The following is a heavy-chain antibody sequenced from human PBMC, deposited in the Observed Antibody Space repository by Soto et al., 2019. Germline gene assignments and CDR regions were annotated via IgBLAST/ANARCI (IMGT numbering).Heavy chain of an antibody. CDR3: ARVPPMYSSGWGWFDP. V-gene: IGHV4-34*01. D-gene: IGHD6-19*01. J-gene: IGHJ5*02. Sequence: SETLSLTCAVYGGSFSGYYWSWIRQPPGKGLEWIGEINHSGSTNYNPSLKSRVTISVDTSKNQFSLKLSSVTAADTAVYYCARVPPMYSSGWGWFDPWGQGTLVTVSS. CDR1: GGSFSGYY. CDR2: INHSGST.